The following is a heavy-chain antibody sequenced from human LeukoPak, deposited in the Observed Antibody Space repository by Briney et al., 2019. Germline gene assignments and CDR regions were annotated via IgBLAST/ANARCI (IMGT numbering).Heavy chain of an antibody. J-gene: IGHJ2*01. CDR3: ARVYYSSSYDYWYLDL. Sequence: SETLSLTCTVSGGSISSGSYYWSWIRQPAGKGLEWIGRIYTSGSTNYNPSLKSRVTISVDTSKNQFSLKLSSVTAADTAVYYCARVYYSSSYDYWYLDLWGRGTLVTVSS. V-gene: IGHV4-61*02. D-gene: IGHD6-13*01. CDR2: IYTSGST. CDR1: GGSISSGSYY.